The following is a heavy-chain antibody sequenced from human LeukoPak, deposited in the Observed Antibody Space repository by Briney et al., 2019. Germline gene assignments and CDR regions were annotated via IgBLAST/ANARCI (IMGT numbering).Heavy chain of an antibody. J-gene: IGHJ6*03. CDR1: GYTLTSHG. V-gene: IGHV1-18*01. D-gene: IGHD2-15*01. Sequence: EASVKVSCKASGYTLTSHGISWVRQAPGQGLEWMGWISAYNGNTNYAQKFQGRVSMTTDKSTSTAYMELRSLRSEDTAVYYCARTDYSESYYMDVWGKGTTVTVSS. CDR2: ISAYNGNT. CDR3: ARTDYSESYYMDV.